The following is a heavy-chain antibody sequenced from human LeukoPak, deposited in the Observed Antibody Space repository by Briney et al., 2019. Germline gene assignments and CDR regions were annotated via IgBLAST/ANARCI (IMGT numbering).Heavy chain of an antibody. J-gene: IGHJ4*02. CDR1: GFTFSNYA. CDR2: ISGSASST. Sequence: GGSLRLSCAASGFTFSNYAMSWVRQAPGKGLEWVTIISGSASSTYYADSVKGRFTISRDNSKNTLYVQMNSLRAEDTAVYYCAKAQYYYGSSHFDYWGQGTLVTVSS. D-gene: IGHD3-22*01. V-gene: IGHV3-23*01. CDR3: AKAQYYYGSSHFDY.